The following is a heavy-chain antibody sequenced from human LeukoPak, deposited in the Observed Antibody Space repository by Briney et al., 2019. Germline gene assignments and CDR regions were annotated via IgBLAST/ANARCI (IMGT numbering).Heavy chain of an antibody. CDR1: GFTFSSYA. CDR2: ISGSGGST. J-gene: IGHJ4*02. V-gene: IGHV3-23*01. Sequence: GGSLRLSCAASGFTFSSYAMSWVRQAPGKGLEWVSAISGSGGSTYYADSVKGGFTISRDNSKNTMYLQMNSLRAEDTAVYYCAKGDTPFYVDYWGQGTLVTVSS. D-gene: IGHD1-26*01. CDR3: AKGDTPFYVDY.